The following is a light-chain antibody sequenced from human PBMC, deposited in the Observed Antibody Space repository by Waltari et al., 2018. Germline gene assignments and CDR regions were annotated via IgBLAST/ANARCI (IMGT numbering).Light chain of an antibody. CDR2: AAS. J-gene: IGKJ3*01. Sequence: DIQMTESPSSLSASVGHRFTITCRASQSISSYLNWYQQKPGKAPKPLIYAASSLQSGVPSRFSGSGSGTDFTITISSLQPEDFATYYCQQSYSTPPFTFGPGTKVEIK. CDR3: QQSYSTPPFT. CDR1: QSISSY. V-gene: IGKV1-39*01.